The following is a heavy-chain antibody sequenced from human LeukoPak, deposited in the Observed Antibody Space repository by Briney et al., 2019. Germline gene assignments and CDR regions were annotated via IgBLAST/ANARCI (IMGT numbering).Heavy chain of an antibody. D-gene: IGHD3-16*02. J-gene: IGHJ3*02. CDR3: AKSMITFGGVIVIDAFDI. CDR2: ISNSGRNT. Sequence: PGGSLRLSCAASGFTFSSYNMNWVRQAPGKGLEWLSYISNSGRNTHYADSVKGRFTISRDNAKNSLYLQMNSLRAEDTALYYCAKSMITFGGVIVIDAFDIWGQGTMVTVSS. V-gene: IGHV3-48*04. CDR1: GFTFSSYN.